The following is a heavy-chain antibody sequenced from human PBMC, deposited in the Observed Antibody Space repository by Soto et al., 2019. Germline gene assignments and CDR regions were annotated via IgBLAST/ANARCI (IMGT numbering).Heavy chain of an antibody. CDR2: ISSSSSTI. V-gene: IGHV3-48*01. D-gene: IGHD2-15*01. J-gene: IGHJ3*02. CDR3: ARDHGYCSGGSCYPHFPDAFDI. Sequence: GGSLRLSCAASGFTFSSYSMNWVRQAPGKGLEWVSYISSSSSTIYYADSVKGRFTISRDNAKNSLYLQMNSLRAEDTAVYYWARDHGYCSGGSCYPHFPDAFDIWGQGTMVTVSS. CDR1: GFTFSSYS.